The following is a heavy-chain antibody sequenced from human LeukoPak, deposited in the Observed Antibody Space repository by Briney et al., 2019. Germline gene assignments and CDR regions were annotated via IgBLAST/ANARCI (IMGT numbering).Heavy chain of an antibody. D-gene: IGHD2/OR15-2a*01. Sequence: GGSLGLSCAASGNYWMHWVRQAPGKGLVWVSHINSDGSWTSYADSVKGRFTISKDNAKNTVYLQMNSLRAEDTAVYYCVSFYETYWGWGTLVTVSS. J-gene: IGHJ4*02. CDR3: VSFYETY. CDR1: GNYW. CDR2: INSDGSWT. V-gene: IGHV3-74*01.